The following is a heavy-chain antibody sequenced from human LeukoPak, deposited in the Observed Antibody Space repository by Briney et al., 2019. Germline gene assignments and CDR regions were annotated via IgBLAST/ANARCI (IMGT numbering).Heavy chain of an antibody. D-gene: IGHD4-11*01. CDR1: GFTFSSYA. CDR2: ISASGVGS. Sequence: GSPRLSCAASGFTFSSYAINWVRQAPGKGLEWVSSISASGVGSYYALSVKGRFTISRDNSKNTLYLQMNSLRAEDTAVYYCAKATDDYSRRGIDYWGQGTL. CDR3: AKATDDYSRRGIDY. V-gene: IGHV3-23*01. J-gene: IGHJ4*02.